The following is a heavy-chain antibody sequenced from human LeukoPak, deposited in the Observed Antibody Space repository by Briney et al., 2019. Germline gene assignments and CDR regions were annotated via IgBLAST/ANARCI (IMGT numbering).Heavy chain of an antibody. V-gene: IGHV4-59*08. Sequence: SETLSLTCTVSGGSISSYYWSWIRQPPGKGLEWNGYIYYSGSTNYNPSLKSRVTISVDTSKNQFSLKLSSVTAADTAVYYCARHCRDIVVVPAHGGAEGCYNWFDPWGQGTLVTVSS. CDR2: IYYSGST. CDR1: GGSISSYY. CDR3: ARHCRDIVVVPAHGGAEGCYNWFDP. J-gene: IGHJ5*02. D-gene: IGHD2-2*01.